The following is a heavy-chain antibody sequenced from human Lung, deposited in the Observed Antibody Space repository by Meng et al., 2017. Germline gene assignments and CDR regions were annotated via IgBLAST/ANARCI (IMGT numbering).Heavy chain of an antibody. D-gene: IGHD6-19*01. V-gene: IGHV6-1*01. CDR1: GDRVPSNSAA. CDR3: ARSQQWLDS. CDR2: TYYRSKWYN. Sequence: QVHLQLSGPGRVKLSQTVSHPCAISGDRVPSNSAAWNWIRQSPSRGLEWLGRTYYRSKWYNGYAVSVRSRITINPDTSKNQFSLQLNSVTPEDTAVYYCARSQQWLDSWGQGTLVTVSS. J-gene: IGHJ4*02.